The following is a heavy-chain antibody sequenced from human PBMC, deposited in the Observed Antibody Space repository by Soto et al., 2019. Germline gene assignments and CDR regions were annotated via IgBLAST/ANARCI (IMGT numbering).Heavy chain of an antibody. Sequence: ASVKVSCKASGYTFTGYYMHWVRQAPGQGLEWMGWINPNSGGTNYAQKFQGRVTMTRDTSISTAYMELSRLRSDDTAVYYCARDGGGLTIFGVVIIGCFDPWGQGTLVTVSS. J-gene: IGHJ5*02. CDR2: INPNSGGT. CDR1: GYTFTGYY. D-gene: IGHD3-3*01. V-gene: IGHV1-2*02. CDR3: ARDGGGLTIFGVVIIGCFDP.